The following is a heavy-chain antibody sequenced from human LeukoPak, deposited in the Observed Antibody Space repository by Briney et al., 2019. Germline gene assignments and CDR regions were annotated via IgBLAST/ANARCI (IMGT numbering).Heavy chain of an antibody. J-gene: IGHJ6*02. CDR2: IWYDGSNK. CDR3: ARPKRFYYYYYGMDV. V-gene: IGHV3-30*02. Sequence: GGSLRLSCAASGFTFRNYGMNWVRQAPGKGLEWVTIIWYDGSNKYYADSVKGRFTISRDNSKNTLYLQMNSLRAEDTAVYYCARPKRFYYYYYGMDVWGQGTTVTVSS. CDR1: GFTFRNYG.